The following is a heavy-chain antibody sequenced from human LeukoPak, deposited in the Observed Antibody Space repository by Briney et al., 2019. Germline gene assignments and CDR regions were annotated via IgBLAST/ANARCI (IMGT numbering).Heavy chain of an antibody. J-gene: IGHJ4*02. CDR2: IRNKPHSYTT. Sequence: GGSLRLSCAASGFSFSDDYMDWVRQAPGKGLEWVGRIRNKPHSYTTEYAASVKGRFTIPRDDSRNSLYLQMHSLRTDDTGVYFCTRTTHPLGVGYGHYIDSWGQGTLVTVSS. V-gene: IGHV3-72*01. CDR3: TRTTHPLGVGYGHYIDS. D-gene: IGHD5-18*01. CDR1: GFSFSDDY.